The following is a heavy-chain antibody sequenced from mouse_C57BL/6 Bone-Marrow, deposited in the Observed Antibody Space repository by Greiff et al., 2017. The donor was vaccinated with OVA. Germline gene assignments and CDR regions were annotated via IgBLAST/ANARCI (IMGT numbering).Heavy chain of an antibody. J-gene: IGHJ2*01. CDR3: ARDRLYYIDY. D-gene: IGHD3-3*01. CDR2: ISDGGSYT. Sequence: EVKLMESGGGLVKPGGSLKLSCAASGFTFSSYAMSWVRQTPEKRLEWVATISDGGSYTYYPDNVKGRFTISRDNAKNNLYLQMSHLQSEDTAMYYCARDRLYYIDYWGQGTTLTVSS. V-gene: IGHV5-4*01. CDR1: GFTFSSYA.